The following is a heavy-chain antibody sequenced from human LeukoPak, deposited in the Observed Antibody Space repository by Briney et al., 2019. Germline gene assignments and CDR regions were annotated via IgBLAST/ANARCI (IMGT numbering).Heavy chain of an antibody. CDR3: ARADPRYCSSTSCYNY. V-gene: IGHV3-7*01. J-gene: IGHJ4*02. CDR1: GFTFSSYW. Sequence: GGSLRLSCAASGFTFSSYWMSWVRQAPGKGLEWVANIKQDGSEKYYVDSVKGRFTISRDNAKNSLYLQMNSLRAEDTAVYYCARADPRYCSSTSCYNYWGQGTLVTVSS. D-gene: IGHD2-2*02. CDR2: IKQDGSEK.